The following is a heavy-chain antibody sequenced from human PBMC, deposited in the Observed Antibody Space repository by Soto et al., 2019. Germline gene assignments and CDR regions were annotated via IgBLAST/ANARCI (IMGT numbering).Heavy chain of an antibody. CDR2: MNPNSGNT. D-gene: IGHD3-10*01. Sequence: QVQLVQSGAEVKKPGASVKVSCKASGYTFTSYDINWVRQATGQGLEWMGWMNPNSGNTGYAQKFQGRVTMTRNTSRCTAYMELSSLRSEDTSVCYCASDRVRRGFVDWGQGALVTVSS. CDR1: GYTFTSYD. J-gene: IGHJ4*02. CDR3: ASDRVRRGFVD. V-gene: IGHV1-8*01.